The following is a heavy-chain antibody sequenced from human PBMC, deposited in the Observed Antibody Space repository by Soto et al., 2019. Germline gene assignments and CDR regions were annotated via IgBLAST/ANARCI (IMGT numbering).Heavy chain of an antibody. CDR2: ISYDGSNK. CDR1: GFTFSSYA. Sequence: GGSLRLSCRASGFTFSSYAMHWVRQAPGKGLEWVAVISYDGSNKYYADSVKGRFTISRDNSKNTLYLQMNSLRAEDTAVYYCARDPLWGTAMVLWYFDLWGRGTLVTVSS. D-gene: IGHD5-18*01. CDR3: ARDPLWGTAMVLWYFDL. J-gene: IGHJ2*01. V-gene: IGHV3-30-3*01.